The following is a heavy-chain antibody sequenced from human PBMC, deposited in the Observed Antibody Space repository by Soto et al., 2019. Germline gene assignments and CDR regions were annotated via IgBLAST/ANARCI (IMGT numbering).Heavy chain of an antibody. V-gene: IGHV4-59*08. J-gene: IGHJ3*02. D-gene: IGHD1-1*01. Sequence: SETLSLTCVVSGASINSFYWHWIRQPPGKVLEWIGYVYYSGSTNYNPSLKSRVTMSVDTSKNQFSLRLSSVTAADTAVYYCAKRGMGHDAFDIWGQGTMVTVSS. CDR3: AKRGMGHDAFDI. CDR2: VYYSGST. CDR1: GASINSFY.